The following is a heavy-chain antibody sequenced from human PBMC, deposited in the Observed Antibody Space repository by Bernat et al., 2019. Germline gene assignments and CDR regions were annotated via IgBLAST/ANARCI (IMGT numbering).Heavy chain of an antibody. CDR1: GFSLSTNGVG. CDR2: IYYSGST. D-gene: IGHD2-2*01. J-gene: IGHJ5*02. V-gene: IGHV4-31*02. CDR3: ARVIVVVPAAMVGEGGWFDP. Sequence: KESGPTLVKPTQTLTLTCTFSGFSLSTNGVGVGWIRQHPGKGLEWIGYIYYSGSTYYNPSLKSRVTISVDTSKNQFSLKLSSVTAADTAVYYCARVIVVVPAAMVGEGGWFDPWGQGTLVTVSS.